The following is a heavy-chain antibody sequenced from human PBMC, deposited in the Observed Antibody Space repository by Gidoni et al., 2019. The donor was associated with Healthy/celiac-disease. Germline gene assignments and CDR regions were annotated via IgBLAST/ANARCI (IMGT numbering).Heavy chain of an antibody. Sequence: QVQLVQSGAEVKKPGSSVKVSCKASGGTFSSSALSGVRQAPGQGLEWMGSITPCLAIANYAQKFQGRVTITADKSTSTAYMELSSLRSEDTAVYYCAGEPYDSSGYYHTRHAFDIWGQGTMVTVSS. CDR1: GGTFSSSA. V-gene: IGHV1-69*09. D-gene: IGHD3-22*01. CDR3: AGEPYDSSGYYHTRHAFDI. CDR2: ITPCLAIA. J-gene: IGHJ3*02.